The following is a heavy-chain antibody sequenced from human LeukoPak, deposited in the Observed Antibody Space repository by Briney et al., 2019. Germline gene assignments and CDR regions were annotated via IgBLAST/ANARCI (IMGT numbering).Heavy chain of an antibody. J-gene: IGHJ4*02. CDR1: GFTFSNYD. D-gene: IGHD4-17*01. CDR3: ARAPHGDYFDY. V-gene: IGHV3-13*01. CDR2: IDTQGDT. Sequence: GGSLRLSCAASGFTFSNYDMHWVRQVTGKGLEWVSAIDTQGDTYYPASVKGRFTISRENAKNSLYLQMNSLRAGDTAVYYCARAPHGDYFDYWGQGNLVTVSS.